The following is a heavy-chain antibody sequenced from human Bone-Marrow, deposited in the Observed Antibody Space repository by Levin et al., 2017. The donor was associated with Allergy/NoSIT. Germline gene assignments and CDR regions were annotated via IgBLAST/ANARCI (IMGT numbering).Heavy chain of an antibody. Sequence: GGSLRLSCAGSGFTFSNAWMNWVRQAPGKGLEWVGRIKNEGDGGTTDYAAPVKGRFSISRDDSKKMLFLQMNSLKTEDTAVYYCATDRGGDFTFDYWGQGTLVTVSS. V-gene: IGHV3-15*07. CDR3: ATDRGGDFTFDY. CDR2: IKNEGDGGTT. CDR1: GFTFSNAW. D-gene: IGHD4-17*01. J-gene: IGHJ4*02.